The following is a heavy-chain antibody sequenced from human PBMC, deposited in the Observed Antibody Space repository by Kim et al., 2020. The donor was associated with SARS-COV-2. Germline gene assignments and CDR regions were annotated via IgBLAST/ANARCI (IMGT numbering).Heavy chain of an antibody. J-gene: IGHJ4*02. CDR1: RFTFSSYG. CDR2: IWYDGSKK. CDR3: ANGGSSSSWAHLY. D-gene: IGHD2-2*01. Sequence: GGSLRLSCAASRFTFSSYGMHWVRQAPGKGLEWVAVIWYDGSKKYYVDSVKGRFTISRDNSKNTLYLQMNSLRAEDTAVYYCANGGSSSSWAHLYWGQGTLVIVSS. V-gene: IGHV3-33*06.